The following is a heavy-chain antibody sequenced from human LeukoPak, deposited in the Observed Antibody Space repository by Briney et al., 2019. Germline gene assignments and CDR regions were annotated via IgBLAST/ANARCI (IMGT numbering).Heavy chain of an antibody. Sequence: SETLSLTCTVSGGSISSYYWSWIRQPAGKGLEWIGRIYTSGSTNYNPSLKSRVAMSVDTSKNQFPLKLSSVTAADTAVYYCARDIVVVPAAHRPFASYYYYGMDVWGKGTTVTVSS. CDR1: GGSISSYY. J-gene: IGHJ6*04. V-gene: IGHV4-4*07. CDR3: ARDIVVVPAAHRPFASYYYYGMDV. CDR2: IYTSGST. D-gene: IGHD2-2*01.